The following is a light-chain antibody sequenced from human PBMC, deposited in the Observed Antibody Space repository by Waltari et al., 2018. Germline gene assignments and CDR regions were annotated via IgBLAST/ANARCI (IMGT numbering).Light chain of an antibody. J-gene: IGLJ3*02. CDR1: SLRSYY. CDR3: NSRDSSDTHEWV. V-gene: IGLV3-19*01. CDR2: GKN. Sequence: SSELTQDPAVSVALGQTVNITCQGDSLRSYYANWYQQKSGQAPVLVIYGKNNRPSGIPDRFSGSSSGNTTSLTIDGAQAEDEADYYCNSRDSSDTHEWVFGGGTKLTVL.